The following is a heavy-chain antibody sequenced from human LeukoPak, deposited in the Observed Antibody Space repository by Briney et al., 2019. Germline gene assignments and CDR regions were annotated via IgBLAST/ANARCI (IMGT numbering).Heavy chain of an antibody. CDR1: GFTFSSYA. CDR2: ISYDGSNK. J-gene: IGHJ4*02. Sequence: PGRSLRLSCAASGFTFSSYAMHWVRQAPGKGLEWVAVISYDGSNKYYADSVKGRFTISRDNSKNTLYLQMNSLRAEDTAVYYCARDSVDDFWSGYSTGGFDYWGQGTLVTVSS. D-gene: IGHD3-3*01. V-gene: IGHV3-30-3*01. CDR3: ARDSVDDFWSGYSTGGFDY.